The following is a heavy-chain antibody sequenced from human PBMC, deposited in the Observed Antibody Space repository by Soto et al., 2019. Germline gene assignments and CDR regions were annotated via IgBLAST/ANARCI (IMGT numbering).Heavy chain of an antibody. J-gene: IGHJ5*02. D-gene: IGHD2-2*01. Sequence: ASVKVSCKASGYTFTSYGISWVRQAPGQGLEWMGWISAYNGNTNYAQKLQGRATMTTDTSTSTAYMELRSLRSDDRAVYYWAGRVVPAAMPWEGWFDPWGQGTLVTVSS. CDR1: GYTFTSYG. V-gene: IGHV1-18*01. CDR3: AGRVVPAAMPWEGWFDP. CDR2: ISAYNGNT.